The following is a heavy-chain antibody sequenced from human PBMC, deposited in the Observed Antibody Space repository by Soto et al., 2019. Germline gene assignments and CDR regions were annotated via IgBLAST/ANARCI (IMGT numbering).Heavy chain of an antibody. CDR2: INHSGST. CDR1: GGSFSGYY. J-gene: IGHJ4*02. D-gene: IGHD3-22*01. V-gene: IGHV4-34*01. Sequence: SETLSLTCAVYGGSFSGYYWSWIRQPPGKGLEWIGEINHSGSTNYNPSLKSRVTISVDTSKNQFSLKLSSVTAADSGMYFCARLPRDCNKTSCYYADHWGQGTSVTVSS. CDR3: ARLPRDCNKTSCYYADH.